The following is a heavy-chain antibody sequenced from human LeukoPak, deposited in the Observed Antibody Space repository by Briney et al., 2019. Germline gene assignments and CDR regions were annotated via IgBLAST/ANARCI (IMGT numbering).Heavy chain of an antibody. CDR1: GFTFSSYA. V-gene: IGHV3-23*01. J-gene: IGHJ6*02. CDR2: ISGSGGST. Sequence: PGGSLRLSCAASGFTFSSYAMSWVRQAPGKGLEWVSAISGSGGSTYYADSVKGRFTISRDNSKNTLYLQMNSLRAEDTAAYYCGRYYYGSGSGLDVWGQGTTVTVSS. D-gene: IGHD3-10*01. CDR3: GRYYYGSGSGLDV.